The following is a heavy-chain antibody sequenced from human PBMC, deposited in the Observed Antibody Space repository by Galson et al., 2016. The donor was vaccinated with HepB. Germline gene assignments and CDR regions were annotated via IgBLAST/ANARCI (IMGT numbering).Heavy chain of an antibody. CDR3: PRQRRNYGMDV. Sequence: QSGAEVKKPGESLKISCKTSGFSFATHWIAWVRQMPGKGLEWMGIIYAGDSETRYTPPFQGQVTISVDKSTAVAYLRWNSLKASDSAMYYWPRQRRNYGMDVWGQGTTVTVSS. CDR1: GFSFATHW. V-gene: IGHV5-51*01. J-gene: IGHJ6*02. CDR2: IYAGDSET. D-gene: IGHD1-1*01.